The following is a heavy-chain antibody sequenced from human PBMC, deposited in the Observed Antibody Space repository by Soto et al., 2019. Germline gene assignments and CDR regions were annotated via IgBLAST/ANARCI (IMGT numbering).Heavy chain of an antibody. CDR1: GGSISSSSYY. V-gene: IGHV4-39*01. J-gene: IGHJ4*02. CDR2: IYYSGST. Sequence: SETLSLTCTVSGGSISSSSYYWGWIRQPPGKGLEWIGSIYYSGSTYYNPSLKSRVTISVDTSKSQFSLKLSSVTAADTAVYYCARVVIRMAIQSIDSWGPGSLVTVSS. CDR3: ARVVIRMAIQSIDS. D-gene: IGHD2-15*01.